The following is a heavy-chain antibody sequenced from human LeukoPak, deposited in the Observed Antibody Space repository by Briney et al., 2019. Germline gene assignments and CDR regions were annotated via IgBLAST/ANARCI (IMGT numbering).Heavy chain of an antibody. CDR2: VHKSGST. Sequence: SETLSLTCAVSTDSVTSNWWSWVRQPPGKGLEWIGEVHKSGSTNYYPSLQSRVTISIDKSKNQIALELTSVTAADTAVYYCAKEIVGAPTPGAYWGQGILVTVSS. J-gene: IGHJ4*02. CDR1: TDSVTSNW. CDR3: AKEIVGAPTPGAY. D-gene: IGHD1-26*01. V-gene: IGHV4-4*02.